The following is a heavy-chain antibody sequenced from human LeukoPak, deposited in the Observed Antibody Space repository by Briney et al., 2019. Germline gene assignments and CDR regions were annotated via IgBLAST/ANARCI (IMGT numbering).Heavy chain of an antibody. J-gene: IGHJ5*02. Sequence: ASVKVSCKASGYTFTSYYMHWVRQAPGQGLEWMGIINPSGGSTSYAQKFQGRVTMTRDMSTSTVYMELSSLRSEDTAVYYCARGWVPRGLVVSRMAHNWFDPWGQGTLVTVSS. D-gene: IGHD3-10*01. CDR3: ARGWVPRGLVVSRMAHNWFDP. CDR1: GYTFTSYY. CDR2: INPSGGST. V-gene: IGHV1-46*01.